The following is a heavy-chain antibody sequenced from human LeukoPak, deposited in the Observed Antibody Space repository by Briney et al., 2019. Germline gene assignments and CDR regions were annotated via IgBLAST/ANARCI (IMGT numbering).Heavy chain of an antibody. D-gene: IGHD3-22*01. CDR1: GFTFSNYG. CDR3: AKVSTYYYDSSGYYFDS. J-gene: IGHJ4*02. V-gene: IGHV3-30*02. Sequence: GGSLRLSCAASGFTFSNYGMHWVRQAPGKGLEWVAFIRYDGSNKYYADSVKGRLTISRDNSKNTLYLQMNSLRAEDTAVYYCAKVSTYYYDSSGYYFDSWGQGTLVTVSS. CDR2: IRYDGSNK.